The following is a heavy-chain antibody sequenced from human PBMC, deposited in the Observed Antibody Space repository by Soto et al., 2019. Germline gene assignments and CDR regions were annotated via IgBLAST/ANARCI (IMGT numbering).Heavy chain of an antibody. Sequence: QVQLVESGGGVVQPGTSLRLSYAASGFAFFSYGMHWVRQAPGKGLEWVAVIWYDGSKKYYAESVQGRFTISRDNSENTVSLQMSSLRVEDTALYYCARWVSDGYYDYWGQGTLLTVSS. D-gene: IGHD1-26*01. V-gene: IGHV3-33*03. CDR3: ARWVSDGYYDY. CDR2: IWYDGSKK. CDR1: GFAFFSYG. J-gene: IGHJ4*02.